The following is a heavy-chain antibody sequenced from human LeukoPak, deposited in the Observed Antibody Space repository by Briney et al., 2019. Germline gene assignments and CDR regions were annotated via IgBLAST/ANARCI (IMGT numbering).Heavy chain of an antibody. CDR2: IKSKTDGGTT. CDR1: GFTFSNAW. V-gene: IGHV3-15*01. J-gene: IGHJ4*02. Sequence: VGSLRLSCAASGFTFSNAWMSWVRQAPGKGLEWVGRIKSKTDGGTTDYAAPVKGRFTISRDDSKNTLYLQMNSLKTDDTAVYYCTTPEGSVYSSSTSCYKFDYWGQGTLVTVSS. CDR3: TTPEGSVYSSSTSCYKFDY. D-gene: IGHD2-2*01.